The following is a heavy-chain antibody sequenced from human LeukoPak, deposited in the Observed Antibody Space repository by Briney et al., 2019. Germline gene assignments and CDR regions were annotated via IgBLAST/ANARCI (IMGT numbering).Heavy chain of an antibody. J-gene: IGHJ4*02. Sequence: SETLSLTCTVSGGSISSSSYYWGWIRQPPGKGLEWIGSIYYSGSTYYNPSLKSRVTISVDTSKNQFSLKLSSATAADTAVYYCARHGDPYSSGWYGDNDFDYWGQGTLVTVSS. V-gene: IGHV4-39*01. CDR3: ARHGDPYSSGWYGDNDFDY. D-gene: IGHD6-19*01. CDR2: IYYSGST. CDR1: GGSISSSSYY.